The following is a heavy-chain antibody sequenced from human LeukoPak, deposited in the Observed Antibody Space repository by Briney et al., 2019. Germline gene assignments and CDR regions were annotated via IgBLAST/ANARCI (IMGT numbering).Heavy chain of an antibody. J-gene: IGHJ4*02. CDR2: INYSGST. V-gene: IGHV4-39*02. CDR1: GDTNSSSNYY. Sequence: SETLSCNRTGSGDTNSSSNYYWGWIRQPPGKGLEWIGSINYSGSTYYNSSLKSRVTISVDTSKNQFSLKLSSMTAADTAVYYCARGAAVGILSSLDYWGQGTLVTVSS. D-gene: IGHD6-13*01. CDR3: ARGAAVGILSSLDY.